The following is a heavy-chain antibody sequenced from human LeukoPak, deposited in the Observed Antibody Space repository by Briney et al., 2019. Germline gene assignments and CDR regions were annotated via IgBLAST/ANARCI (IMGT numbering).Heavy chain of an antibody. CDR2: IYYSGST. CDR3: AKSGDSSGYLDY. CDR1: GGSFSGYY. D-gene: IGHD3-22*01. Sequence: PSETLSLTCAVYGGSFSGYYWSWIRQHPGKGLEWIGYIYYSGSTYYNPSLKSRVTISVDTSKNQFSLKLSSVTAADTAVYYCAKSGDSSGYLDYWGQGTLVTVSS. J-gene: IGHJ4*02. V-gene: IGHV4-31*11.